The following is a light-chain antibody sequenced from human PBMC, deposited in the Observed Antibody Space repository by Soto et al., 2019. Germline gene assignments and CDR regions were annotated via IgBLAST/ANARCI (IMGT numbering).Light chain of an antibody. CDR3: AAWDDTLSVWV. J-gene: IGLJ3*02. CDR1: RSNIGRST. Sequence: QSVLTQPPSTSGTPGQRVTISCSGSRSNIGRSTVNWYQQLPGTAPKVLVYSTNQRPSGVPDRFSGSKSGTSASLAISGLQSEDEADYYCAAWDDTLSVWVFGAGTKLTVL. V-gene: IGLV1-44*01. CDR2: STN.